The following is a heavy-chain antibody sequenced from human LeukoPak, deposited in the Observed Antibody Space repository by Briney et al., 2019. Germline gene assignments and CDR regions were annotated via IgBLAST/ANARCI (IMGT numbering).Heavy chain of an antibody. J-gene: IGHJ4*02. CDR2: IYYSGST. V-gene: IGHV4-30-4*01. CDR1: GGSITNNNFY. D-gene: IGHD5-18*01. CDR3: ARVTLPSIRGYSYGTDRIADY. Sequence: SQTLSLTCTVSGGSITNNNFYWSWIRQPPGKGLEWIGYIYYSGSTYYNPSLKSRVTISVDMSKNQFSLKLTFVTAADTAVYYCARVTLPSIRGYSYGTDRIADYWGQGTLVTVSS.